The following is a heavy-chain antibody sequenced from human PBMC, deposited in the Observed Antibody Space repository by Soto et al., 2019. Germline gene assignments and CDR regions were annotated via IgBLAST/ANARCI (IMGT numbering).Heavy chain of an antibody. CDR1: GGSISSGDYY. CDR3: ASSLQGYCSGGSCYPTFFDY. CDR2: SYYSGST. D-gene: IGHD2-15*01. V-gene: IGHV4-30-4*01. Sequence: QVQLQESGPGLVKPSQTLSLTCTVSGGSISSGDYYWSWIRQPPGKGLEWIGYSYYSGSTYYNPSLNSRVTISVDTSKNQYSLKLSSVTAADTAVYYCASSLQGYCSGGSCYPTFFDYWGQGTLVTVSS. J-gene: IGHJ4*02.